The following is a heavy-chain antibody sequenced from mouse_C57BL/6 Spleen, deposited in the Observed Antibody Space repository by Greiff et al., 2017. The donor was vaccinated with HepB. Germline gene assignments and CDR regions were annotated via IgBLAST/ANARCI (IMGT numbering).Heavy chain of an antibody. CDR1: GYTFTDYN. V-gene: IGHV1-22*01. CDR2: INPNNGGT. CDR3: ASYGNYGFGRFDV. D-gene: IGHD2-1*01. J-gene: IGHJ1*03. Sequence: EVQLQQSGPELVKPGASVKMSCKASGYTFTDYNMHWVKQSHGKSLEWIGYINPNNGGTSYNQKFKGKATLTVNKSSSTAYMELRSLTSEESAVYYCASYGNYGFGRFDVWGTGTTVTVSS.